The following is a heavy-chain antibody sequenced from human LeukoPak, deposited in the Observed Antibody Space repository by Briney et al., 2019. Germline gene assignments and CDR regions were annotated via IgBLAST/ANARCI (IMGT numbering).Heavy chain of an antibody. J-gene: IGHJ4*02. Sequence: PGGSLRLSCAASGFTFSSYWMSWVRQAPGKGLEWVANIKQDGSEKYYVDSVKGRFTISRDNAKNSLYLQMNSLRAEDTAVYYCARARRDGYNFIREIGVLSGDYWGQGTLVTVSS. CDR3: ARARRDGYNFIREIGVLSGDY. CDR1: GFTFSSYW. D-gene: IGHD5-24*01. CDR2: IKQDGSEK. V-gene: IGHV3-7*01.